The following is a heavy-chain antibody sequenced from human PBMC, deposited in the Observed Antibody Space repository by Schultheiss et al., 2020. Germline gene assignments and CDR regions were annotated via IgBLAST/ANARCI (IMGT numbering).Heavy chain of an antibody. Sequence: SETLSLTCAVYGGSSSGYYWIWIRQPPGKGLEWIGYIYYSGSTYYNPSLRSRVTISVDTSKNQFSLKLSSVTAADTAVYYCARERLAHCSGGSCYSRWFDPWNQGTLVTVSS. V-gene: IGHV4-34*01. CDR1: GGSSSGYY. J-gene: IGHJ5*02. CDR2: IYYSGST. CDR3: ARERLAHCSGGSCYSRWFDP. D-gene: IGHD2-15*01.